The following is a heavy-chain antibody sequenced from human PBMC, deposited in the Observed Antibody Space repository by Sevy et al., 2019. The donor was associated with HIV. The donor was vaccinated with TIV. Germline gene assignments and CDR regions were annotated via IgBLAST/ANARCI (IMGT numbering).Heavy chain of an antibody. Sequence: ASVKVSCKASGYTFTSYGISWVRQAPGQGLEWMGWISAYNGNTNYAQKLQGRVTMTTDTSTSTAYMELRSLRSDDTAVYYCARCHPASPLVVVAATLYYYYGMDVWGQGTTVTVSS. CDR1: GYTFTSYG. V-gene: IGHV1-18*01. CDR3: ARCHPASPLVVVAATLYYYYGMDV. D-gene: IGHD2-15*01. CDR2: ISAYNGNT. J-gene: IGHJ6*02.